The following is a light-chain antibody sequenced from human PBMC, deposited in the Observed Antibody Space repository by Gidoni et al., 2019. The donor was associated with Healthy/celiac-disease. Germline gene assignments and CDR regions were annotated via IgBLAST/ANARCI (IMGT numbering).Light chain of an antibody. CDR3: QQYGRT. CDR2: GAS. V-gene: IGKV3-20*01. J-gene: IGKJ1*01. CDR1: KSVSSSY. Sequence: EIVLTQSPGTLSLSPGERATLSCRASKSVSSSYLAWYQQKPGQAPRLLIYGASSRATGIPDRFSGSGSGTDFTLTISRLEPEDFAVYYCQQYGRTFXXXTKVEIK.